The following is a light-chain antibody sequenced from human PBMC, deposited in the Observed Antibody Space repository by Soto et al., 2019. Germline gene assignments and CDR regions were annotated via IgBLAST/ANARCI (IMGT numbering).Light chain of an antibody. CDR2: YDS. V-gene: IGLV3-21*04. CDR3: QVWDSTSGVV. Sequence: SYELTQPPSVSVAPGKTARITCGGNNIGSKTVNWYQQKPGQAPVLVIYYDSDRPSGIPERFSGSNSGNTATLTISRVEAGDEADYYCQVWDSTSGVVFGGGTKLTVL. CDR1: NIGSKT. J-gene: IGLJ2*01.